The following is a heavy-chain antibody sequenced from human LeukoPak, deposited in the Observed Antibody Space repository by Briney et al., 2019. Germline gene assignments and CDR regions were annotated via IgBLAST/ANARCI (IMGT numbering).Heavy chain of an antibody. CDR2: ISSSGSTI. Sequence: GGSLRLSCAASGFTFSDYYMSWIRQAPGKGLEWVSYISSSGSTIYYADSVKGRFTISRDNAKNSLYLQMNSLRAEDTAVYYCARVDGFGELLVNYFDYWGQGTLVTVPS. D-gene: IGHD3-10*01. CDR3: ARVDGFGELLVNYFDY. J-gene: IGHJ4*02. CDR1: GFTFSDYY. V-gene: IGHV3-11*04.